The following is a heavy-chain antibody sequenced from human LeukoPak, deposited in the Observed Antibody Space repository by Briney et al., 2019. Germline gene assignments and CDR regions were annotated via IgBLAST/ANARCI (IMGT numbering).Heavy chain of an antibody. CDR3: AGLNRIPMIVEGFDP. V-gene: IGHV4-4*02. CDR2: IYHSGST. Sequence: SGTLSLTCAVSGGSISSSNWWGWVRQPPGKGLGWMGEIYHSGSTNYNPSLKSRVTISVDKSKNQFSLKLSSVTAADTAVYYCAGLNRIPMIVEGFDPWGQGTLVTVSS. D-gene: IGHD3-22*01. CDR1: GGSISSSNW. J-gene: IGHJ5*02.